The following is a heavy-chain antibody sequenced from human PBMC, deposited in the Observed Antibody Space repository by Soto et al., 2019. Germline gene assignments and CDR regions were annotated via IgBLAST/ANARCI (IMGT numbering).Heavy chain of an antibody. CDR2: IYYSGST. V-gene: IGHV4-31*03. J-gene: IGHJ4*02. Sequence: SETLSLTCTVSGGSISSGGYYWSWIRQHPGKGLEWIGYIYYSGSTYYNPSLKSRVTISVDTFKNQFSLKLSSVTAADTAVYYCARVPPGGYCSSTSCYVFDYWGQGTLVTVSS. D-gene: IGHD2-2*01. CDR3: ARVPPGGYCSSTSCYVFDY. CDR1: GGSISSGGYY.